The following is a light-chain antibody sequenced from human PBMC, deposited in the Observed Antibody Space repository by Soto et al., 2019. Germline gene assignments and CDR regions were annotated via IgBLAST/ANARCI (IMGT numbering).Light chain of an antibody. CDR3: VQGTHWPWT. J-gene: IGKJ1*01. V-gene: IGKV2-30*01. Sequence: DVVMTQSPLSLSVTLGQPASISCRSSQGLVYSDGNTFLNWFHQRPGQSPRRLIYQVSNRDSGVPDRCSGSGSGPDYTLTISRVEAEDVGIYYCVQGTHWPWTFGQGTKVEIK. CDR2: QVS. CDR1: QGLVYSDGNTF.